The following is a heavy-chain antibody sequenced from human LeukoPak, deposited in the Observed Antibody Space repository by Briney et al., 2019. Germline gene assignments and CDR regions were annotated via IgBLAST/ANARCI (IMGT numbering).Heavy chain of an antibody. CDR1: GFTFSTYW. J-gene: IGHJ4*02. V-gene: IGHV3-7*02. CDR2: IKQDGSEK. D-gene: IGHD2-2*01. CDR3: ARRYCSSTSCYVNDY. Sequence: GGSLRLSCGVSGFTFSTYWVSWVRQAPGKGLEWVANIKQDGSEKYYVDSVKGRFTISRDNAKNSLYLQMNSLRAEDTAVYYCARRYCSSTSCYVNDYWGQGTLVTVSS.